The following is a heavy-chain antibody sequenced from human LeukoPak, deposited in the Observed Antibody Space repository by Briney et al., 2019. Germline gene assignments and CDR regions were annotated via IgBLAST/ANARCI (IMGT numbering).Heavy chain of an antibody. Sequence: PSETLSLTCVVYGESFSGYYWTWIRQPPGKGLEWIGEIIDTGSTKYNSSLKSRVTTSVDTSKNEFSLNLTSVTAADTAIYYCARGLASGYPPIPFDYWGQGTLVTVSS. CDR2: IIDTGST. D-gene: IGHD3-3*01. CDR3: ARGLASGYPPIPFDY. J-gene: IGHJ4*02. V-gene: IGHV4-34*12. CDR1: GESFSGYY.